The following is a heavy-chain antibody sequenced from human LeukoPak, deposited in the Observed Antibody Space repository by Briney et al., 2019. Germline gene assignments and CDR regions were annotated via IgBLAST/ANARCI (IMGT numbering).Heavy chain of an antibody. Sequence: GGSLRLSCVASGFTFSTYGMHWVRQAPGKGLEWVGRIKPKTDGETTEYAAPVKDRFSISRDDSKSMMYLQMNSLKTEDTAVYYCITPLPYSAQGGQGTLVTVSS. D-gene: IGHD2-21*01. J-gene: IGHJ4*02. V-gene: IGHV3-15*07. CDR2: IKPKTDGETT. CDR1: GFTFSTYG. CDR3: ITPLPYSAQ.